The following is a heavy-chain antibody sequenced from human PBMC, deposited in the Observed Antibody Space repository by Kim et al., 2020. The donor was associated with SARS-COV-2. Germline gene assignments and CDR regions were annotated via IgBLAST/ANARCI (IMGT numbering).Heavy chain of an antibody. CDR3: RREVGIIGIQYYFDY. J-gene: IGHJ4*02. D-gene: IGHD1-20*01. CDR2: VHYSETT. Sequence: SETLSLTCSVSGDSISSYYWNWIRQAPGQGLEWIGYVHYSETTKYNPSLKSRGSISMDTSRRTFSLKLSSVTAADTAILYCRREVGIIGIQYYFDYWGQGTLVTVSS. V-gene: IGHV4-59*12. CDR1: GDSISSYY.